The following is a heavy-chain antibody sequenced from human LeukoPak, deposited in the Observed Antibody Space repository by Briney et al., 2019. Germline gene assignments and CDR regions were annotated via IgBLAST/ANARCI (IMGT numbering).Heavy chain of an antibody. D-gene: IGHD3-10*01. Sequence: GGSLRLSCAASGFTFSSYAMSWVRQAPVKGLEWVSTSGTGGSTYYPDSVKGRTTISRDNSKNMLYVQMNNLRAEDTAVYYCAKAITGMRFCLDVWGQGTTVTVSS. J-gene: IGHJ6*02. CDR1: GFTFSSYA. CDR2: SGTGGST. CDR3: AKAITGMRFCLDV. V-gene: IGHV3-23*01.